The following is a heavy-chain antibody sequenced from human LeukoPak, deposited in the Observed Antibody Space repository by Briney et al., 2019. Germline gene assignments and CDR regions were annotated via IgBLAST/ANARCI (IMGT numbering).Heavy chain of an antibody. CDR2: INHSGST. CDR3: ERGSPYCPNGVCYFDY. Sequence: PSETLSLTCAVYGGSFSGYYWSWIRQPPGKGLEWIGEINHSGSTNYNPSLKSRVTISVDTSKNQFSLKLSSVTAAETDVYYCERGSPYCPNGVCYFDYGGQGTLVTVSS. V-gene: IGHV4-34*01. J-gene: IGHJ4*02. CDR1: GGSFSGYY. D-gene: IGHD2-8*01.